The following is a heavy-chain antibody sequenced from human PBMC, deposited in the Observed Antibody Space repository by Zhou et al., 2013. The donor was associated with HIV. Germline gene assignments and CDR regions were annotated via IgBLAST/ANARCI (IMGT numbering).Heavy chain of an antibody. V-gene: IGHV4-34*01. D-gene: IGHD6-13*01. CDR1: GGSFSGYY. CDR2: INHSGST. J-gene: IGHJ4*02. Sequence: VQLQQWGAGLLKPSETLSLTCAVYGGSFSGYYWSWIRQPPGKGLEWIGEINHSGSTNYNPSLKSRVTISVDTSKNQFSLKLSSVTAADTAVYYCARLGRNSSSWYYFDYWGQGTLVHRLL. CDR3: ARLGRNSSSWYYFDY.